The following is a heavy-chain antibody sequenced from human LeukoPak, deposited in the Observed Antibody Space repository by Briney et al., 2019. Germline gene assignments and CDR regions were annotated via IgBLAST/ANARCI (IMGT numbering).Heavy chain of an antibody. CDR2: ISGSPTYI. V-gene: IGHV3-21*01. CDR3: ARDLGSYDHPHYFDY. J-gene: IGHJ4*02. CDR1: GFSFSTYN. D-gene: IGHD5-18*01. Sequence: PGGSLRLSCAASGFSFSTYNMDWVRQAPGKGLEWVSSISGSPTYIYYADSVKGRFTISRDNAKNSLYLQMNSLRAEDTAVYYCARDLGSYDHPHYFDYWGQGTLVTVSS.